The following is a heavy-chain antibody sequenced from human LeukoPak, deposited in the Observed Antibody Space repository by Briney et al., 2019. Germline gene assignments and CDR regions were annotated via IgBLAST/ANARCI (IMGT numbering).Heavy chain of an antibody. CDR2: ISYDGSNK. D-gene: IGHD2-2*03. CDR1: GFTFSSYG. V-gene: IGHV3-30*18. J-gene: IGHJ4*02. Sequence: GGSLRLSCAASGFTFSSYGMHWVRQAPGRGLEWVAVISYDGSNKYYADSVKGRFTISRDNSKNTLYLQMNSLRAEDTAVYYCAKDRLNNMDQDDYWGQGTLVTVSS. CDR3: AKDRLNNMDQDDY.